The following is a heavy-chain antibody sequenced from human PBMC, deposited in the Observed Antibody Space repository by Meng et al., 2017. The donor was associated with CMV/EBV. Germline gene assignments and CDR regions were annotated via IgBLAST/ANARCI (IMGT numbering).Heavy chain of an antibody. Sequence: VKISCKASGYTFTGYYMHWVRQAPGQGLEWMGWINPNSGGTNYAQKFQGRVTMTRDTSISTAYMELSRLRSDDTAVYYCAGTCTSCNNWFDPWGQGTLVTVSS. CDR1: GYTFTGYY. V-gene: IGHV1-2*02. CDR3: AGTCTSCNNWFDP. D-gene: IGHD2-2*01. CDR2: INPNSGGT. J-gene: IGHJ5*02.